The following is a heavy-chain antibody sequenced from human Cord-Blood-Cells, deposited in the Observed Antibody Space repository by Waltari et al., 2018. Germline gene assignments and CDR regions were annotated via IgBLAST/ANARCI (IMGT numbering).Heavy chain of an antibody. CDR3: ARLGRAAAAGKRWFDP. CDR1: GGSISSSNW. J-gene: IGHJ5*02. D-gene: IGHD6-13*01. V-gene: IGHV4-4*02. Sequence: QVQLQESGPGLEKPSGTLSPTCAVSGGSISSSNWWSWVRQPPGKGRGWIGESYHSGNTNYTPSLKSRVTISVDKSKIQFSLKLSSVTAADTAVYYCARLGRAAAAGKRWFDPWGQGTLVTVSS. CDR2: SYHSGNT.